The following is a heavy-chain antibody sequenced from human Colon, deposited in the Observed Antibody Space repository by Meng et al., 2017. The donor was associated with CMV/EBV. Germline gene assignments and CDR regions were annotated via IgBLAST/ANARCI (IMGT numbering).Heavy chain of an antibody. J-gene: IGHJ4*02. Sequence: GGSLRLSCAASGFTVSSNYMSWVRQAPGKGLEWISIIYRGGPTYYAESVKGRFTISRDNSQNTLYLQMNSLRAEDTAVYYCARSGPPYSDILGYFDYWGQGTLVTVS. V-gene: IGHV3-53*01. D-gene: IGHD3-9*01. CDR1: GFTVSSNY. CDR2: IYRGGPT. CDR3: ARSGPPYSDILGYFDY.